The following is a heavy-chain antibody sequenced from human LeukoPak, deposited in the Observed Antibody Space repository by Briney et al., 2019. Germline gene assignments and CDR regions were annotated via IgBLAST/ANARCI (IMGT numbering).Heavy chain of an antibody. D-gene: IGHD6-13*01. CDR1: GFNFSTYA. J-gene: IGHJ1*01. V-gene: IGHV3-64*01. Sequence: PGGSLRLSCAASGFNFSTYAMHWVRQAPGKGLEYVSAISSNGINTYYANSVKGRFTISRDNSKNTLYLQMGSLRAEDMAVYYCVRVIQGIHSSWYGSWGQGTLVTVSS. CDR3: VRVIQGIHSSWYGS. CDR2: ISSNGINT.